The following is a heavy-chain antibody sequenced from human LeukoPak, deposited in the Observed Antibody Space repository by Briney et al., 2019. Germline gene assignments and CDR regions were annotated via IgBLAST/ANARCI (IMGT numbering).Heavy chain of an antibody. CDR1: VYTLTSYD. D-gene: IGHD3-22*01. CDR3: TVQSGYDSSGYYYI. J-gene: IGHJ4*02. CDR2: MNPNSGNT. V-gene: IGHV1-8*03. Sequence: ASVTVSLTPSVYTLTSYDINAVRPATGQGLEWMGWMNPNSGNTGYPQKLQGRATITRNTSISTAYMELSSLRSEDTAVYYCTVQSGYDSSGYYYIWGQGTLVTVSS.